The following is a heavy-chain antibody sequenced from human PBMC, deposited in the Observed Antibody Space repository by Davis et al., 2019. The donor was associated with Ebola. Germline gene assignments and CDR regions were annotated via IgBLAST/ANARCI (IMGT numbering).Heavy chain of an antibody. CDR1: GFTFGDYA. Sequence: GESLKISCTASGFTFGDYAMSWFRQAPGKGLEWVGFIRSKAYVGTTEYAVSVKGRFTISRDDSKNIAYLQMNSLKTEDTAVYYCTRDTVPIKFEVWPTFYYYGMDVWGQGTTVTVSS. CDR3: TRDTVPIKFEVWPTFYYYGMDV. CDR2: IRSKAYVGTT. D-gene: IGHD3-16*01. V-gene: IGHV3-49*03. J-gene: IGHJ6*02.